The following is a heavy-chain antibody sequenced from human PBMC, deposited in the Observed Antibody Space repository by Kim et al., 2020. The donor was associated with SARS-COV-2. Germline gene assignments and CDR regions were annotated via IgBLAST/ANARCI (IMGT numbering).Heavy chain of an antibody. J-gene: IGHJ3*02. V-gene: IGHV5-51*01. CDR2: ICPGDSDT. D-gene: IGHD3-16*02. Sequence: GESLKISCKGSGYSFTSYWIGWVRQMPGKGLEWMGIICPGDSDTRYSPSFQGQVTISADKSISTAYLQWSSLKASDTAMYYCARRTPSSWGSYRMDDAFDIWGQGTMVTVSS. CDR1: GYSFTSYW. CDR3: ARRTPSSWGSYRMDDAFDI.